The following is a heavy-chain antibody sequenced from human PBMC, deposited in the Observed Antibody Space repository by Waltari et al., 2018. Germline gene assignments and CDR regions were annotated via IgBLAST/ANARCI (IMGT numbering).Heavy chain of an antibody. CDR1: GGTSKSYI. Sequence: HVQLVQSGAEVKRPGSSVRVSCKSSGGTSKSYISSWVRQTPGQGLEWMGRINPNSGGTNYAQKFQGRVTMTRDTSISTAYMELSRLRSDDTAVYYCARDGQTDAFDIWGQGTMVIVSS. V-gene: IGHV1-2*06. CDR3: ARDGQTDAFDI. J-gene: IGHJ3*02. CDR2: INPNSGGT.